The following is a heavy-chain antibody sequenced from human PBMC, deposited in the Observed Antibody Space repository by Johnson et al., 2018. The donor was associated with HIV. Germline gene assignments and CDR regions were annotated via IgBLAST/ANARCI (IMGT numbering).Heavy chain of an antibody. D-gene: IGHD2-15*01. CDR1: GFSVSSYA. CDR3: AKVQGFRRAFDI. CDR2: ISYDGSNK. J-gene: IGHJ3*02. Sequence: QVQVVESGGGLIQPGGSLRLFCAVSGFSVSSYAMHWVRQAPGKGLEWVAIISYDGSNKYYADSVKGRFTISRDNSKNTLYLQMNSLRAEDTAVYYCAKVQGFRRAFDIWGQGTMVTVSS. V-gene: IGHV3-30-3*02.